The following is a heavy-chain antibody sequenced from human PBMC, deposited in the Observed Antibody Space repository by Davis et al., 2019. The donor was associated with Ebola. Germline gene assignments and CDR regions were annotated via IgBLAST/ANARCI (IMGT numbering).Heavy chain of an antibody. CDR2: LSASGFT. J-gene: IGHJ6*02. CDR1: GFTFRNYA. D-gene: IGHD2-21*01. Sequence: GESLKISCAASGFTFRNYAMSWVRQAPGKGLEWVSALSASGFTYYADSVKGRFTISRDNSKNTLYLQMNSLRAEDTAVYYCAKDLLWWSASDVWGQGTTVTVSS. V-gene: IGHV3-23*01. CDR3: AKDLLWWSASDV.